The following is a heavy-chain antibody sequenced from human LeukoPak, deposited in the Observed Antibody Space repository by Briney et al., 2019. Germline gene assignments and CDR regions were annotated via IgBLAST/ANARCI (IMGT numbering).Heavy chain of an antibody. Sequence: GGSLRLSCADSGFTFSTYAMSWGRQSPGGRLEWVAAIRGSNAGTYHAHSVKPRFTISRDNSKTTLHLQMRSLRAYDSAIYYCAKASLGHFTGAFCYHFDSWGQGTLVTVSS. CDR2: IRGSNAGT. CDR3: AKASLGHFTGAFCYHFDS. D-gene: IGHD2-8*02. CDR1: GFTFSTYA. J-gene: IGHJ4*02. V-gene: IGHV3-23*01.